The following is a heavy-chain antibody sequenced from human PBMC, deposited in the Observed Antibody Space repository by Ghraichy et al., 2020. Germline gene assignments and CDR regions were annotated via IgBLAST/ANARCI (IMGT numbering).Heavy chain of an antibody. CDR3: AKERGRDGYNSDAFDI. CDR1: GFTFSSYA. V-gene: IGHV3-23*01. CDR2: ISGSGGST. J-gene: IGHJ3*02. Sequence: GESLNISCAASGFTFSSYAMSWVRQAPGKGLEWVSAISGSGGSTYYADSVKGRFTISRDNSKNTLYLQMNSLRAEDMAVYYCAKERGRDGYNSDAFDIWGQGTMVTVSS. D-gene: IGHD5-24*01.